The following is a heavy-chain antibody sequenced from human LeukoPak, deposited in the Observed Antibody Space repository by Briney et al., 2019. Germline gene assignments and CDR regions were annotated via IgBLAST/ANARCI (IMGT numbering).Heavy chain of an antibody. CDR3: ARELDAYDGMDV. J-gene: IGHJ6*02. Sequence: GGSLRLSCAASGLTFTTYWMHWVRQAPGKGLVWVSRIQSDGSATGYAASVKGRFTISRDNARTTLYLQMNSLRAEDTAVYYCARELDAYDGMDVWGQGTTVTVSS. D-gene: IGHD2-8*01. CDR2: IQSDGSAT. CDR1: GLTFTTYW. V-gene: IGHV3-74*01.